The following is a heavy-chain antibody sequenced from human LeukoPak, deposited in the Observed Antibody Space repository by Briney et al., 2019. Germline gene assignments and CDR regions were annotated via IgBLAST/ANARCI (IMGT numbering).Heavy chain of an antibody. D-gene: IGHD1-7*01. Sequence: SETLSLTCIVSGDSISNYYWSWIRQPAGKGLEWIGRIYTSGSTNYNPSLKSRVTMSVDTSKNQFSLKLSSVTAADTAIYYCARIITGTTTAFDIWGRGTMVTVSS. J-gene: IGHJ3*02. V-gene: IGHV4-4*07. CDR1: GDSISNYY. CDR3: ARIITGTTTAFDI. CDR2: IYTSGST.